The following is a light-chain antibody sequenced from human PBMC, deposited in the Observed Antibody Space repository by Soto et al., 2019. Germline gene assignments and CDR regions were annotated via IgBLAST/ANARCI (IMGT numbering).Light chain of an antibody. CDR3: SSYAGTNTWV. CDR2: EVT. J-gene: IGLJ3*02. CDR1: SSDVGVYNY. V-gene: IGLV2-8*01. Sequence: QSALTQPPSASRSPGQSVTISCTGTSSDVGVYNYVSWYQQHPGKAPKLMIYEVTERPSGVPDRFSGSKSGNTASLTVSGLQAEDEADYYCSSYAGTNTWVFGGGTKLTVL.